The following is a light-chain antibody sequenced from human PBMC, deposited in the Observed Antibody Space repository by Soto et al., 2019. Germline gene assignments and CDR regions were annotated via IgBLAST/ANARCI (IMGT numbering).Light chain of an antibody. J-gene: IGLJ1*01. CDR3: AAWDDSLNGHI. V-gene: IGLV1-44*01. CDR2: SSN. Sequence: QSVLTQPHSASGTPGQRVTISCSGSSSNIGSNSVHWFQQVPGTAPKPLISSSNQRPSGVPERFSGSKSGTSASLAISGLQSEDEADYACAAWDDSLNGHIFGTGTKLIVL. CDR1: SSNIGSNS.